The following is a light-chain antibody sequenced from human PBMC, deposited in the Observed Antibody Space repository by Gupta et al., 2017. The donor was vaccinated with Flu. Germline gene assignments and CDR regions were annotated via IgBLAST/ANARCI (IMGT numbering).Light chain of an antibody. J-gene: IGLJ1*01. Sequence: QSALTQPPSASVPPGQPLAISCTGTSSDVGGYNYVSWYQQHPGKAPQLIIYEVSKRPSGVPDRFSGSKSGNTASLTVSGLQAEDEADYYCSSYAGSNNYVFGTGTKVTVL. V-gene: IGLV2-8*01. CDR3: SSYAGSNNYV. CDR2: EVS. CDR1: SSDVGGYNY.